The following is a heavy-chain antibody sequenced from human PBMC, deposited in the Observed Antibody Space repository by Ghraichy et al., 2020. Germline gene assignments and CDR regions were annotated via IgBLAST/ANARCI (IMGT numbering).Heavy chain of an antibody. J-gene: IGHJ6*02. Sequence: SETLSLTCTVSGGSISSYYWSWIRQPPGKGLEWIGYIYYSGSTNYNPSLKSRVTISVDTSKNQFSLKLSSVTAADTAVYYCARDLTAYYDSSGNYYYYGMDVWGQGTTVTVSS. CDR2: IYYSGST. V-gene: IGHV4-59*01. D-gene: IGHD3-22*01. CDR1: GGSISSYY. CDR3: ARDLTAYYDSSGNYYYYGMDV.